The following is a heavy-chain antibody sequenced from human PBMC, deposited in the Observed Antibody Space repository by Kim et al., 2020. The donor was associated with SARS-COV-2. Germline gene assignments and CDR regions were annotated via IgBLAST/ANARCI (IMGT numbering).Heavy chain of an antibody. CDR3: ARDGITRDFLDY. D-gene: IGHD3-3*01. J-gene: IGHJ4*02. CDR1: GFTFSSYG. CDR2: IWYDGSNK. V-gene: IGHV3-33*08. Sequence: GGSLRLSCAASGFTFSSYGMHWVRQAPGKGLEWVAVIWYDGSNKYYADSVKGRFTISRDNSKNTLYLQMNSLRAEDTAVYYCARDGITRDFLDYWGQGTLVTVSS.